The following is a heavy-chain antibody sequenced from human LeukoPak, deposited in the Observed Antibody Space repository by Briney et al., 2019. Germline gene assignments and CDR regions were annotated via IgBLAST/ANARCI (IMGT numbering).Heavy chain of an antibody. J-gene: IGHJ2*01. CDR3: ARTYGDYPEFNWYFDL. V-gene: IGHV3-7*01. Sequence: GGSLRLSCAASGFTFSSYWMSWVRQAPGKGLEWVANIKQDGSEKYYVDSVKGRFTISRDSAKNSLYLQMNSLRAEDTAVYYCARTYGDYPEFNWYFDLWGRGTLVTVSS. D-gene: IGHD4-17*01. CDR1: GFTFSSYW. CDR2: IKQDGSEK.